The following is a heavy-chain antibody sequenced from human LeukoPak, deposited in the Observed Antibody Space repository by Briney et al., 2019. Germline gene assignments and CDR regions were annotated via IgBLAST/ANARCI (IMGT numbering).Heavy chain of an antibody. Sequence: SETLSLTCTVSGDSISSADYYWTWIRQPPGKGLEWIGYIYYSGSTYYNPSLKSRVTISVDTSKNQFSLKLSSVTAADTAVYYCARAGGSFPSGSSWYGAFDIWGQGTMVTVSS. J-gene: IGHJ3*02. CDR1: GDSISSADYY. CDR3: ARAGGSFPSGSSWYGAFDI. CDR2: IYYSGST. V-gene: IGHV4-30-4*08. D-gene: IGHD6-13*01.